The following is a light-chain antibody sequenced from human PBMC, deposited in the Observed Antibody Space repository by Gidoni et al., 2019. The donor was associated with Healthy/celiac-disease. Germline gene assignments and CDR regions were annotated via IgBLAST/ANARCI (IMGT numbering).Light chain of an antibody. CDR1: QSVSSSY. Sequence: EIVLTQSPGTLSLSPGERATLSCRASQSVSSSYLAWYQQTPGQAPRLLIYGASSSATGIPDRFSGSGSGTDFTLTIIRLEPEDFAVYYCQQYGSSFRTFGQGTKVEIK. CDR2: GAS. CDR3: QQYGSSFRT. V-gene: IGKV3-20*01. J-gene: IGKJ1*01.